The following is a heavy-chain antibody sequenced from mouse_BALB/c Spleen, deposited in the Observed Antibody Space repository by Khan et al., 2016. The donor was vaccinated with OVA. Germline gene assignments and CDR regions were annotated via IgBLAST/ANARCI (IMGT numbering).Heavy chain of an antibody. Sequence: EVQLQESGPELMKPGASVNISCKASGYSFTSYYIHWVRQSHGKSLEWIGYIDPFNGGTDYNQKFKDKATLTVDKSSNTAYMHRSSLTSEDSAVYYCARGTFDYWGQGTLVTVSA. CDR3: ARGTFDY. CDR1: GYSFTSYY. CDR2: IDPFNGGT. V-gene: IGHV1S135*01. J-gene: IGHJ3*01. D-gene: IGHD3-3*01.